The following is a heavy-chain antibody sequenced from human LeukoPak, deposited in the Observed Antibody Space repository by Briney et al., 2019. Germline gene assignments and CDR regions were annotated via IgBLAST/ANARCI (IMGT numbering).Heavy chain of an antibody. Sequence: GGSLRLSCAASGFTFSSYAMSWVRQAPGKGLEWVSGISGSGGSTYYGDSVKGQLTISRDNSKNTLYLQMNGLRAQDTAVYYCAKTYISGRNWFDPWGQGTLVTVSS. V-gene: IGHV3-23*01. CDR3: AKTYISGRNWFDP. J-gene: IGHJ5*02. D-gene: IGHD3-10*01. CDR2: ISGSGGST. CDR1: GFTFSSYA.